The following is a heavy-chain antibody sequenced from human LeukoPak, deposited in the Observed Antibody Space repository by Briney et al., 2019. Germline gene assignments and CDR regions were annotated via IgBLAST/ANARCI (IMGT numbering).Heavy chain of an antibody. J-gene: IGHJ4*01. CDR2: MWYDGTDT. CDR3: ARGFLDFDF. D-gene: IGHD3-3*01. CDR1: GFTFSRFN. Sequence: GGSLRLSCVASGFTFSRFNMHWVRQAPGKGLEWVALMWYDGTDTFYADAVRGRFTISRDDSKNTVYLQMNSLRAEDTAFYYCARGFLDFDFWGHGTLVTVSS. V-gene: IGHV3-33*01.